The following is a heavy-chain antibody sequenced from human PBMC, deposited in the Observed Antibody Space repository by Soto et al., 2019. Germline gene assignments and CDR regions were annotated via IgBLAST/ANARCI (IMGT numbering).Heavy chain of an antibody. J-gene: IGHJ5*02. CDR1: GGSISSGGYY. CDR2: IYYSGST. D-gene: IGHD3-10*01. V-gene: IGHV4-31*03. Sequence: QVQLQESGPGLVKPSQTLSLTCTDSGGSISSGGYYWSWIRQHPGKGLEWIGYIYYSGSTYYNPSLKSRVTISVDTSKNQFSLKLSSVTAADTAVYHCARDLRGQNNWFDPWGQGTLVTVSS. CDR3: ARDLRGQNNWFDP.